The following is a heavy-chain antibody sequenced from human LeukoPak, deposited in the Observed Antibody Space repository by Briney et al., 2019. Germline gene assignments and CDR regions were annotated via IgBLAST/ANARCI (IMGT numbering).Heavy chain of an antibody. CDR2: INHSGST. V-gene: IGHV4-34*01. CDR3: ARGPNYYDSSGRVYYYYGMDV. Sequence: GSLRLSCAASGFTFSYFWMSWVRQPPGKGLEWIGEINHSGSTNYNPSLKSRVTISVDTSKNQFSLKLSSVTAADTAVYYCARGPNYYDSSGRVYYYYGMDVWGQGTTVTVSS. CDR1: GFTFSYFW. D-gene: IGHD3-22*01. J-gene: IGHJ6*02.